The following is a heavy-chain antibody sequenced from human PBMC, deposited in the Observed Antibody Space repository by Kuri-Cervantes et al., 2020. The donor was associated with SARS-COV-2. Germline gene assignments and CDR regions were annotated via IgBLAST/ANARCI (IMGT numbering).Heavy chain of an antibody. CDR3: TRHDFWSSYYFDY. J-gene: IGHJ4*02. V-gene: IGHV3-73*01. Sequence: GESLKISGEVSGFLFSASAIHWLRQASGKGLEWVGRVRGKANNYATAYDASVKGMFTISRDYSKNMAYLQMHSLKTEDTAVYYCTRHDFWSSYYFDYWGQGTLVTVSS. D-gene: IGHD3-3*01. CDR1: GFLFSASA. CDR2: VRGKANNYAT.